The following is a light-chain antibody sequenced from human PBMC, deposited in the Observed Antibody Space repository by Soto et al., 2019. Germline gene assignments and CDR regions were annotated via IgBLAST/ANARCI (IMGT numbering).Light chain of an antibody. CDR2: GAS. CDR1: QTVSSNY. Sequence: EIILTQSPDTLSLSPGERATLSCRASQTVSSNYLAWCQQRAGQAPRLLIYGASTRAAGIPERFSGSGSGTDFTLTITRLAPEDSALYFCQQYTGQPTTFGQGTRLEIK. J-gene: IGKJ5*01. CDR3: QQYTGQPTT. V-gene: IGKV3-20*01.